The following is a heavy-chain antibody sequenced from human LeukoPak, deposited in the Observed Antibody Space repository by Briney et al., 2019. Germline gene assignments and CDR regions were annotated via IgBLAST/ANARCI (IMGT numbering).Heavy chain of an antibody. Sequence: GASVKVSCKASGGTFSSYAISWVRQAPGKGLEWMGGFDPEDGETIYAQKFQGRVTMTEDTSTDTAYMELSSLRSEDTAVYYCATDLGYYYDSSSLFDYWGQGTLVTVSS. CDR1: GGTFSSYA. CDR2: FDPEDGET. V-gene: IGHV1-24*01. J-gene: IGHJ4*02. CDR3: ATDLGYYYDSSSLFDY. D-gene: IGHD3-22*01.